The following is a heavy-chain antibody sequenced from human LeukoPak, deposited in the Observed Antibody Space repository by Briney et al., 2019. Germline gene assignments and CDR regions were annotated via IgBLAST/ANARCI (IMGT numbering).Heavy chain of an antibody. D-gene: IGHD3-22*01. Sequence: GGSLRLSCAASGFTFSSYAMSWVRQAPGKGLEWVSAISGSGGSTYYADSVKGRFTISRDNSKNTLYLQMNSLKTEDTAVYYCTTDYDSSGYYPLQILKNIWGQGTMVTVSS. CDR2: ISGSGGST. CDR3: TTDYDSSGYYPLQILKNI. CDR1: GFTFSSYA. J-gene: IGHJ3*02. V-gene: IGHV3-23*01.